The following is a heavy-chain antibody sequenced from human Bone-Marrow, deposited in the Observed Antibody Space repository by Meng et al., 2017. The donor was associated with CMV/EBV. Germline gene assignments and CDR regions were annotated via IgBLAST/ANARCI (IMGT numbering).Heavy chain of an antibody. Sequence: GESLKISCAASGFTFSSYAMHWVRQAPGKGLEWVAVISYDGSNKYYADSVKGRFTISRDNSKNTLYLQMNSLRAEDTAVYYCATDTARVRGYWGQGTLVTVSS. J-gene: IGHJ4*02. D-gene: IGHD3-10*01. V-gene: IGHV3-30*04. CDR3: ATDTARVRGY. CDR2: ISYDGSNK. CDR1: GFTFSSYA.